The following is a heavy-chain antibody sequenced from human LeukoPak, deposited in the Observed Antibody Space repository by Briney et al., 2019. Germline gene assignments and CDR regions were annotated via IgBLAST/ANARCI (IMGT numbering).Heavy chain of an antibody. CDR3: ARWPMTNLAFDV. D-gene: IGHD3-22*01. V-gene: IGHV4-34*01. Sequence: PSETLSLTCAVYGGSFSGYYWSWIRQPPGKGLEWIGEINHSGSTNYNPSLKSRVTISVDTSKNQFSLKLSSVTAADTAVYFCARWPMTNLAFDVWGQGTMVTVSS. J-gene: IGHJ3*01. CDR1: GGSFSGYY. CDR2: INHSGST.